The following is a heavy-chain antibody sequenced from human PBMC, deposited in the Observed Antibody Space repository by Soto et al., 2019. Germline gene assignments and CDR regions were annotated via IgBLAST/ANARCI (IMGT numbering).Heavy chain of an antibody. CDR3: ARRHSSSSAFDP. V-gene: IGHV5-10-1*01. CDR1: GYSFTSYW. Sequence: GESLKISCKGSGYSFTSYWISWVRQMPGKGLEWMGRIDPSDSCTNYSPSFQGHVTISADKSISTAYLQWSSLKASDTAMYYCARRHSSSSAFDPWGQGTLVTVSS. CDR2: IDPSDSCT. J-gene: IGHJ5*02. D-gene: IGHD6-13*01.